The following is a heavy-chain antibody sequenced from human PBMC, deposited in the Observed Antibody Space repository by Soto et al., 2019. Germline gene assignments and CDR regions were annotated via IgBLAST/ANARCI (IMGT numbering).Heavy chain of an antibody. CDR3: ANYGANSHS. J-gene: IGHJ4*02. V-gene: IGHV4-34*01. CDR1: GGSFSVSY. Sequence: PSETLSLTCAVYGGSFSVSYWSWIRQPPGKGLEWIGEINHSGTTNYNPSLKSRVTISVDTSKNQFSLKLSSVTAADTALYFCANYGANSHSWGQGTLVTVSS. CDR2: INHSGTT. D-gene: IGHD4-17*01.